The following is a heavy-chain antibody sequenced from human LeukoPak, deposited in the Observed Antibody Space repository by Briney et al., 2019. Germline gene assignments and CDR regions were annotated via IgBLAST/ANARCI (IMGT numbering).Heavy chain of an antibody. V-gene: IGHV3-9*01. J-gene: IGHJ4*02. CDR3: ARDAVDGDLDC. CDR2: ISWNGGSI. Sequence: GRSLRLSCAASGFTFDDYAMHWVRQAPGKGLEWVSHISWNGGSIGYADSVKGRFTISRDNAKNSLYLQMNSLRAEDTAVYYCARDAVDGDLDCWGQGTLVTVSS. D-gene: IGHD2-15*01. CDR1: GFTFDDYA.